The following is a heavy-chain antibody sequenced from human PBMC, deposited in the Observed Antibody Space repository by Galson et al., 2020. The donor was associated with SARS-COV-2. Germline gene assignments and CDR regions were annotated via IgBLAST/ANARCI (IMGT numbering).Heavy chain of an antibody. CDR1: GGSISAYD. J-gene: IGHJ6*02. Sequence: SETLSLTCTVSGGSISAYDWSWIRQSPGTGLEWIGYIYNNGNTNYNPPLKSRVTISVDPSKNQFPLQLTSVTAADTAVYYCAGGSSGYCRCVSGPYFYFYGMDVGGQGTTVTVSS. V-gene: IGHV4-59*01. D-gene: IGHD2-15*01. CDR3: AGGSSGYCRCVSGPYFYFYGMDV. CDR2: IYNNGNT.